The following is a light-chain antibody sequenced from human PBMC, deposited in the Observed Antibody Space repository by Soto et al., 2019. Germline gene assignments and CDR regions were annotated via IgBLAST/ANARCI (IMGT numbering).Light chain of an antibody. J-gene: IGLJ2*01. CDR1: SSDVGGYNY. CDR2: DVS. CDR3: CSYAGSYTLGV. Sequence: QSALTQPRSASGSPGQSVTISCTGTSSDVGGYNYVSWYQQHPGKAPKLMIYDVSKRPSGVPDRFSGSKSGNTASLTISGLQAEDEADYYCCSYAGSYTLGVFGGGTQLTVL. V-gene: IGLV2-11*01.